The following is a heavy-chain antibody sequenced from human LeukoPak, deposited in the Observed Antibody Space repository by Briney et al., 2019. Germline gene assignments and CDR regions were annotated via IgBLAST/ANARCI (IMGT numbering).Heavy chain of an antibody. CDR1: GFTLGDYA. Sequence: GGSLRLSCTASGFTLGDYAMSWVRQAPGKGLEWVSAISGSGGSTYYADSVKGRFTISRDNSKNTLYLQMNSLRAEDTAVYYCAKIQTAAAGFFDYWGQGTLVTVSS. V-gene: IGHV3-23*01. CDR3: AKIQTAAAGFFDY. D-gene: IGHD6-13*01. CDR2: ISGSGGST. J-gene: IGHJ4*02.